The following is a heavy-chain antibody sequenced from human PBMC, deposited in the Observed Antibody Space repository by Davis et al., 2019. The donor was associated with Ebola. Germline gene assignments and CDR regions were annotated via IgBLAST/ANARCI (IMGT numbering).Heavy chain of an antibody. CDR1: GFRSSSYW. CDR2: ISGDESTT. CDR3: ARGWLRTGLDI. J-gene: IGHJ3*02. Sequence: PGGSLRLSCAASGFRSSSYWMSWVRQAPGKGLVWVSRISGDESTTDYADSVKGRFTISRDNVKNMLYLQMNSLRAEDTAVYYCARGWLRTGLDIWGQGTMVIVSS. D-gene: IGHD5-24*01. V-gene: IGHV3-74*01.